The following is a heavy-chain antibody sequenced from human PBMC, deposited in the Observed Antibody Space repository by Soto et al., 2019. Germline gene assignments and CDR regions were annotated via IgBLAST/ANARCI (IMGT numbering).Heavy chain of an antibody. D-gene: IGHD3-22*01. Sequence: PSETLSLTCVVNGASFVPYYWGWIRQPQPPGKGLEWIGESNHRGDTNYNPSLKSRVTISVDTSKNQFSLKLSSVTAADTAVYYCARRLYYDSSGFEGGGMDVWGQGTTVT. CDR1: GASFVPYY. CDR3: ARRLYYDSSGFEGGGMDV. V-gene: IGHV4-34*01. CDR2: SNHRGDT. J-gene: IGHJ6*02.